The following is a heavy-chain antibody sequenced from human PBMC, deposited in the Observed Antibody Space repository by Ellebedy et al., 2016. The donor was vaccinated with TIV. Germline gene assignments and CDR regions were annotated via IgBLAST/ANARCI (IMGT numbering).Heavy chain of an antibody. CDR1: GITFSGLTFSSFW. J-gene: IGHJ4*02. Sequence: GESLKISCAASGITFSGLTFSSFWMSWVRQAPGKGLEWVANTKEDGSEKYYVDSVRGRFTISRDNAKNSLYLQMNSLRAEDTAVYYCARDRGYDTFDYWGQGILVTVSS. CDR3: ARDRGYDTFDY. D-gene: IGHD5-12*01. V-gene: IGHV3-7*01. CDR2: TKEDGSEK.